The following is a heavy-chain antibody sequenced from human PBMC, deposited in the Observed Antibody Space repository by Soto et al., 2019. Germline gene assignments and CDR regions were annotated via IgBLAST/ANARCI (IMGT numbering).Heavy chain of an antibody. J-gene: IGHJ5*02. D-gene: IGHD1-26*01. CDR2: IYWDDDK. CDR3: AHRALYSGSYWDGGYFAT. CDR1: GFSLTTSGVG. Sequence: QITLRESGPTRVRPTQPLTLTCDFSGFSLTTSGVGVAWIRQPPGKPPEWLAVIYWDDDKRYSPSLKTRLTSTTDTSKNQVFLTMTSMDPVDTGTYSCAHRALYSGSYWDGGYFATWRQASPVTASS. V-gene: IGHV2-5*02.